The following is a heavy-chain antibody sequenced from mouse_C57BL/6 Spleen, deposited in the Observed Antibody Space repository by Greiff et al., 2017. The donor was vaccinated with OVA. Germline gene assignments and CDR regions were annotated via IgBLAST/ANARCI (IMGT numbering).Heavy chain of an antibody. CDR2: IYPGSGST. CDR1: GYTFTSYW. D-gene: IGHD2-2*01. J-gene: IGHJ3*01. CDR3: AGGGGRVTRLCDY. V-gene: IGHV1-55*01. Sequence: QVQLQQPGAELVKPGASVKMSCKASGYTFTSYWITWVKQRPGQGLEWIGDIYPGSGSTNYNEKFKSKATLTVDTSSSTAYMQLSSLTSEDSAVYDGAGGGGRVTRLCDYWGQGTLVTVSA.